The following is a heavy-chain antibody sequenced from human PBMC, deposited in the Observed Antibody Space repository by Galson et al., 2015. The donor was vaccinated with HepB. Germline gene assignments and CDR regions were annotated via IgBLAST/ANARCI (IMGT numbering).Heavy chain of an antibody. CDR2: IYPGDSDT. Sequence: QSGAEVKKPGESLKISCKGSGYSFTSYWIGWVRQMPGKGLEWMGIIYPGDSDTRYSPSFQGQVTISADKSISTAYLQWSSLKASDTAMYYCARQYPSGSYYFEGTYYYYYGMDVWGQGTTVTVSS. CDR3: ARQYPSGSYYFEGTYYYYYGMDV. J-gene: IGHJ6*02. CDR1: GYSFTSYW. V-gene: IGHV5-51*01. D-gene: IGHD3-10*01.